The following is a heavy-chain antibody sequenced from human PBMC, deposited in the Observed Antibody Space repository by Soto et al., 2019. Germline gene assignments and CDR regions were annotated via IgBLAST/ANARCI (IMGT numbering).Heavy chain of an antibody. CDR2: IRWDSGRI. Sequence: EVQLVESGGGLVQPGRSLRLSCAASGFSFDDYAMHWVRQAPGKGLEWVSVIRWDSGRIGYADSVKGRFTISRDNAKNSLYLQMNSLRTEDTALYYCAKERHGGINYYYYGMDVWGQGTTVTVSS. V-gene: IGHV3-9*01. D-gene: IGHD1-20*01. CDR1: GFSFDDYA. J-gene: IGHJ6*02. CDR3: AKERHGGINYYYYGMDV.